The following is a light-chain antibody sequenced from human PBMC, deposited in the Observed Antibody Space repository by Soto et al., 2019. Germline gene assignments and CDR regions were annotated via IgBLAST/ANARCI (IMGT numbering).Light chain of an antibody. CDR3: QSYDSSLSASV. CDR2: GNS. Sequence: QSVLTQPPSVSGAPGQRVTISCTGSSSNIGAGYDVHWYQQLPGTAPKLLIYGNSNRASGVPDRFSGSKSGTSASLAITGLQAEDEADYYCQSYDSSLSASVFGGGTKLTVL. CDR1: SSNIGAGYD. J-gene: IGLJ2*01. V-gene: IGLV1-40*01.